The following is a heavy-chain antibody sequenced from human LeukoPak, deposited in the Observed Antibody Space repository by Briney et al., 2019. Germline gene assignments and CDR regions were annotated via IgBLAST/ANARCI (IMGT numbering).Heavy chain of an antibody. CDR2: IYYSGST. V-gene: IGHV4-59*01. J-gene: IGHJ4*02. D-gene: IGHD5-24*01. CDR3: ASIRDGYNYYFDY. CDR1: GGSISSYY. Sequence: PSETLSLTCTVSGGSISSYYWSWIRQTPGKGLEWIGYIYYSGSTNYNPSLKSRVTISVDTSKNQFSLKLSSVTAADTAVYYCASIRDGYNYYFDYWGQGTLVTVSS.